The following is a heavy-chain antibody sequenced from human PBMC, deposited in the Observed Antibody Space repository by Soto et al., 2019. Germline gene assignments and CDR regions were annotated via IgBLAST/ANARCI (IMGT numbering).Heavy chain of an antibody. D-gene: IGHD6-6*01. J-gene: IGHJ3*02. V-gene: IGHV5-51*01. CDR2: IYPGDSDT. Sequence: PGESLKISCKGSGYSFTSYWIGWVRQMPGKGLEWMGIIYPGDSDTRYSPSFQGQVTISADKSISTAYLQWSSLKASDTAMYYCARSDNPYSSSAYAFDIWGQGTMVTVSS. CDR1: GYSFTSYW. CDR3: ARSDNPYSSSAYAFDI.